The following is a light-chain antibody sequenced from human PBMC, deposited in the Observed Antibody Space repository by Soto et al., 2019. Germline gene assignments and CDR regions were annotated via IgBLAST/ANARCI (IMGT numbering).Light chain of an antibody. CDR3: LLSYSGARV. CDR1: TGVVTSGHF. V-gene: IGLV7-46*01. J-gene: IGLJ3*02. CDR2: DTT. Sequence: QAVVTQESSLTVSPGGTITLTCGSSTGVVTSGHFPYWVQQKPGQAPRTLIYDTTNKHSWTPALFSGSLLGGKAALTLSGAQPEDEADYYCLLSYSGARVFGGGTKVTVL.